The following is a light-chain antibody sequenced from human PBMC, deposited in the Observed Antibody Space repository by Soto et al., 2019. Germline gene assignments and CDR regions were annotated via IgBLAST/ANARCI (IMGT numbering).Light chain of an antibody. CDR1: SSDVGGYNY. CDR2: DVN. J-gene: IGLJ2*01. V-gene: IGLV2-11*01. CDR3: CSYAGSYILI. Sequence: QSALTQPRSVSGSPGQSVTISCTGTSSDVGGYNYVSWYQQHPGKVPKLMIFDVNKRPSGVPDHFSGSKSGNTASLTISGLQAEDEADYHCCSYAGSYILIFGGGTKLTVL.